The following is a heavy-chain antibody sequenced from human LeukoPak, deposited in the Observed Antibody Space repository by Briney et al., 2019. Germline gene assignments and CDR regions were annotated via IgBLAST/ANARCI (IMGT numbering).Heavy chain of an antibody. J-gene: IGHJ6*02. CDR2: INPNGGST. CDR1: GYTFTTYY. D-gene: IGHD3-22*01. CDR3: TRGGNYYDSSMDV. Sequence: ASVKVSCKASGYTFTTYYMHWVRQAPGQGLEWMGIINPNGGSTNYAGKFQGRVTMTRDTSTSTVYMELRSLRSEDTAVYYCTRGGNYYDSSMDVWGQGTTVTVSS. V-gene: IGHV1-46*01.